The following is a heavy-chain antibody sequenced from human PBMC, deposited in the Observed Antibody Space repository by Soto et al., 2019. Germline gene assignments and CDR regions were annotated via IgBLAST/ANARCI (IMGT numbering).Heavy chain of an antibody. J-gene: IGHJ3*02. CDR2: INHSGST. V-gene: IGHV4-34*01. CDR3: ARATPYYDFWSDAFDI. Sequence: QVQLQQWGAGLLKPSETLSLTCAVYGGSFSGYYWSWIRQPPGKGLEWIGEINHSGSTNYNPSLKSRVTISVDTSKYQFSLKLSSVTAADTAVYYCARATPYYDFWSDAFDIWGQGTMVTVSS. D-gene: IGHD3-3*01. CDR1: GGSFSGYY.